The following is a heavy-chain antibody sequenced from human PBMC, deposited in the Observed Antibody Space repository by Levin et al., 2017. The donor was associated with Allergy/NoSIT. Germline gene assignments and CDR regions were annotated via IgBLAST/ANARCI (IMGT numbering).Heavy chain of an antibody. D-gene: IGHD1-14*01. J-gene: IGHJ4*02. V-gene: IGHV4-31*03. CDR2: IYYSGST. CDR3: AKENHRSPSNPNLDY. Sequence: SETLSLTCNVSGGSISSGGDYWTWIRQHPGTGLEWIGFIYYSGSTFYNPSLKSRVTISVDTSKNQFSLRLSSVTAADTAVYYCAKENHRSPSNPNLDYWGQGTLVTVSS. CDR1: GGSISSGGDY.